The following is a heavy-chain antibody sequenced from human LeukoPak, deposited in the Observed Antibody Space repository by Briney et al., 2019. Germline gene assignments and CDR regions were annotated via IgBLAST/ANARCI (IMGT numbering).Heavy chain of an antibody. J-gene: IGHJ2*01. Sequence: PGGSLRLSCAASGFTFSSYAMSWVRQAPGKGPEWVSAISGSGGSTYYADSVKGRFTISRDNSKNTLYLQMNSLRAEDTAVYYCAYYYDSSGYYPDLAWYFDLWGRGTLVTVSS. CDR1: GFTFSSYA. V-gene: IGHV3-23*01. D-gene: IGHD3-22*01. CDR3: AYYYDSSGYYPDLAWYFDL. CDR2: ISGSGGST.